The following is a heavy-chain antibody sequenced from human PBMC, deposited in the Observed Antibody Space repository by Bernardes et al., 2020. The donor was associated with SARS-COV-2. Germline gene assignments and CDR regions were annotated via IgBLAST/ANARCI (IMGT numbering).Heavy chain of an antibody. V-gene: IGHV1-2*02. Sequence: ASVKVSCKASGYTFTDYYIHWVRQAPGHGLEWMGWIYPISGDTNYARKFQGTVTMTRDTSINTAYMDLTSLISADTAEYYCGSVTWSQRGAFDIWGQVTMVTVSS. CDR3: GSVTWSQRGAFDI. J-gene: IGHJ3*02. CDR1: GYTFTDYY. D-gene: IGHD1-26*01. CDR2: IYPISGDT.